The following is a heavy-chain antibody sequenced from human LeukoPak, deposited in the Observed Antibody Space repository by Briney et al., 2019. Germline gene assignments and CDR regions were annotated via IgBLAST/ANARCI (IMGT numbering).Heavy chain of an antibody. V-gene: IGHV4-59*08. CDR3: ARRGDYYDSSGYYVAFDI. D-gene: IGHD3-22*01. CDR1: GGSISSYY. J-gene: IGHJ3*02. Sequence: SETLSLTCTVSGGSISSYYWSWIRQPPGKGLEWIGNIYYSGSTNYNPSLKSQVTISVDTSKNQFSLKLSSVTAADTAVYYCARRGDYYDSSGYYVAFDIWGQGTMVTVSS. CDR2: IYYSGST.